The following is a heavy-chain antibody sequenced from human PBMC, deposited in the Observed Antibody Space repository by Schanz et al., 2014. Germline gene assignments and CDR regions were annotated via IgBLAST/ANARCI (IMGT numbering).Heavy chain of an antibody. V-gene: IGHV3-30*03. CDR1: GFTFSSYG. D-gene: IGHD7-27*01. Sequence: QVQLVESGGGVVQPGRSLRLSCAVSGFTFSSYGMHWVRQAPGKGLEWVALISYDGSNKHYADSVKGRFTISRDNARNSLYLQMNNLRVEDTAVYYCARENLNWEAFDIWGQGTVVTVSS. CDR3: ARENLNWEAFDI. CDR2: ISYDGSNK. J-gene: IGHJ3*02.